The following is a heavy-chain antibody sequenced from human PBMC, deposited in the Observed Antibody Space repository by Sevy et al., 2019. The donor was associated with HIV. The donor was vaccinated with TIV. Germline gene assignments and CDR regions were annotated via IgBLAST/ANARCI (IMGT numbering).Heavy chain of an antibody. J-gene: IGHJ4*02. V-gene: IGHV3-23*01. CDR3: ARACTGGYQQPFDY. CDR2: ISDSGTNT. D-gene: IGHD2-8*02. CDR1: GFTFSSHA. Sequence: GGSLRLSCAASGFTFSSHAMSWVRQAPGKGLEWVSAISDSGTNTYYEDSVKGRFTISRDNAKNTLYLQMDGLRAEDTAIYYCARACTGGYQQPFDYWGQGTLVTVSS.